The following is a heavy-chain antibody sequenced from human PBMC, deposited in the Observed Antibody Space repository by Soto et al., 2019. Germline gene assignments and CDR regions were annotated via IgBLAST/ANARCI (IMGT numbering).Heavy chain of an antibody. CDR1: GFTFSSYG. CDR2: ISYDGSNK. Sequence: QVQLVESGGGVVQPGRSLRLSCAASGFTFSSYGMHWVRQAPGKGLEWVAVISYDGSNKYYADSVKGRFTISRDNSKNSLYLQMNSLRAEDTAVYYCEATVTTGGPSWGQGTLVTVSS. J-gene: IGHJ5*02. CDR3: EATVTTGGPS. D-gene: IGHD4-17*01. V-gene: IGHV3-30*03.